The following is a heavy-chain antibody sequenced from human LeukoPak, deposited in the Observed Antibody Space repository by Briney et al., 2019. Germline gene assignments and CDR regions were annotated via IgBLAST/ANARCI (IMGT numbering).Heavy chain of an antibody. Sequence: AETLSLTCTVSGHSISISSYWWDWIRRPRGRGLQRFGGLFYSDSTYYHRSLKSRVTMSVDTSKNQFSLKLNYVTAADTAVYYCARGSNGDYVDHDCYYYYMDVWGKGTTVTVSS. D-gene: IGHD4-17*01. J-gene: IGHJ6*03. V-gene: IGHV4-39*07. CDR3: ARGSNGDYVDHDCYYYYMDV. CDR1: GHSISISSYW. CDR2: LFYSDST.